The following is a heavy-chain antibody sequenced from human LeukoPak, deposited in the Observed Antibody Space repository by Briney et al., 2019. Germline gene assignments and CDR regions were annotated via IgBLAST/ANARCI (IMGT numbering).Heavy chain of an antibody. CDR1: GGCFSGYY. CDR3: ARGALWYQRDPFDY. Sequence: SETLSLTCAVYGGCFSGYYWSWIRQPPGKGLEWIGGINHSGSTNYNPSLKSRVTISVDTSKNQFSLTLSSVTAADTAVYYCARGALWYQRDPFDYWGQETLVTVSS. V-gene: IGHV4-34*01. D-gene: IGHD2-2*01. CDR2: INHSGST. J-gene: IGHJ4*02.